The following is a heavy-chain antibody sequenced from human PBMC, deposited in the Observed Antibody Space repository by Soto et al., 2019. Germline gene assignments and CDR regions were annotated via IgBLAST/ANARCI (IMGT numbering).Heavy chain of an antibody. V-gene: IGHV1-69*12. J-gene: IGHJ4*02. CDR1: GGTFSSYA. D-gene: IGHD3-10*01. Sequence: QVQLVQSGAEVKKPGSSVKVSCKASGGTFSSYAISWVRQAPGQGLEWMGGIIPIFGTANYAQKFQGRVTITAVDSTSPAYMELSSLRSEDTAVYYCARSNRWFGELTYWGQGTLVTVSS. CDR2: IIPIFGTA. CDR3: ARSNRWFGELTY.